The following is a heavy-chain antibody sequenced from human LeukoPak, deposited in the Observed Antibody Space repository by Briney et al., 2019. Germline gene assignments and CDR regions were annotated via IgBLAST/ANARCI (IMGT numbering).Heavy chain of an antibody. D-gene: IGHD3-10*01. CDR2: IYPGSYDT. Sequence: GGSLQISFKGSGYSFTSSLIGGGRQVAGKGVGWVGIIYPGSYDTRYRPSFQGQVTISADKSISTAYLQWSSLKASDTAMYYCARASGRITMVRGPLGGFDYWGQGTLVTVSS. CDR1: GYSFTSSL. CDR3: ARASGRITMVRGPLGGFDY. J-gene: IGHJ4*02. V-gene: IGHV5-51*01.